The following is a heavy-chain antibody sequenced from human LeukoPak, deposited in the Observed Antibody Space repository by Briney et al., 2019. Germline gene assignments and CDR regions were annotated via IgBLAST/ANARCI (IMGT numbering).Heavy chain of an antibody. V-gene: IGHV3-53*01. J-gene: IGHJ5*02. CDR2: IYSGGST. CDR1: GFTVSSNY. D-gene: IGHD6-13*01. CDR3: AKDGGSSWSAWYNWFDP. Sequence: SGGSLRLSCAASGFTVSSNYMSWVRQAPGKGLEWVSVIYSGGSTYYADSVKGRFTISRDNSKNTLYLQMNSLRAEDTAVYYCAKDGGSSWSAWYNWFDPWGQGTLVTVSS.